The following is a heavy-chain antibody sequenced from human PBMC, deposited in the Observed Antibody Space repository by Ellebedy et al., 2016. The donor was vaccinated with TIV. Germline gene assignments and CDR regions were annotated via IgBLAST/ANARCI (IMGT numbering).Heavy chain of an antibody. CDR3: ARTTGSSSSGGLDV. V-gene: IGHV5-51*01. Sequence: GESLKISCKASGYSFSNHWIAWVRQVPGKGLEWMGIVYPGDSDIRNSPSFEGQVTISVDKTSTTAYLPWSSLKASDTAIYYCARTTGSSSSGGLDVWGQGTSVTV. CDR1: GYSFSNHW. D-gene: IGHD6-6*01. CDR2: VYPGDSDI. J-gene: IGHJ6*02.